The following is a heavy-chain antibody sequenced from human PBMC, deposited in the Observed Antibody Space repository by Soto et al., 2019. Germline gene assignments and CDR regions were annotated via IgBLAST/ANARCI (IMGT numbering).Heavy chain of an antibody. D-gene: IGHD6-19*01. CDR3: AKGGRQWLVTSDFNY. Sequence: VQLVESGGGVVQPGRSLRLSCAASGFTFSDYAMHWVRQAPGKGLGWVAVVSHDGRNTHYADSVKGRFTISRDSSKNTVSLELTSLRAEDTAVYYCAKGGRQWLVTSDFNYWGQGALFTFSS. CDR2: VSHDGRNT. J-gene: IGHJ4*02. CDR1: GFTFSDYA. V-gene: IGHV3-30*18.